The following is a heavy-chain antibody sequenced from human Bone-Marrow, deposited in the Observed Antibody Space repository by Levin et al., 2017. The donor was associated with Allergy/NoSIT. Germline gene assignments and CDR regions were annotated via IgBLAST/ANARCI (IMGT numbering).Heavy chain of an antibody. CDR3: ASSGSGSYYGA. Sequence: HGESLKISCKGSGFTTTYWIAWVRQVPGKGLEWMGIIYPDDSDTRYSPSFQGQVTISADKSTSSAHLQWNSLKASDSAVYYCASSGSGSYYGAWGRGTLVTVSS. J-gene: IGHJ5*02. CDR1: GFTTTYW. CDR2: IYPDDSDT. V-gene: IGHV5-51*01. D-gene: IGHD1-26*01.